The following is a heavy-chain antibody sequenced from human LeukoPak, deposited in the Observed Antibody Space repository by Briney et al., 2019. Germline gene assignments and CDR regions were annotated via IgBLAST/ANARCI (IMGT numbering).Heavy chain of an antibody. CDR1: GFTFGDYA. D-gene: IGHD2-2*01. CDR3: TRDRGYCSSTSCYAWFDP. J-gene: IGHJ5*02. Sequence: GGSLRLSCTASGFTFGDYAMSCVGQAPGKGLAWGGFIRDKTYGGTTEYAASVKGRFTISRDDSRSIAYLQMNGLKTEDTAVYYCTRDRGYCSSTSCYAWFDPWGQGTLVTVSS. V-gene: IGHV3-49*04. CDR2: IRDKTYGGTT.